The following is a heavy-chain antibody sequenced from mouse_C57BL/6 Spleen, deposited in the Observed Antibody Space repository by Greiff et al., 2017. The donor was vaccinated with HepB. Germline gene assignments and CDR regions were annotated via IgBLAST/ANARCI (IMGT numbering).Heavy chain of an antibody. CDR3: AREGNYGYGNAMDY. CDR1: GYTFTSYW. CDR2: IYPGSGSI. V-gene: IGHV1-55*01. Sequence: VQLKQPGAELVKPGASVKMSCKASGYTFTSYWITWVKQRPGQGLEWIGDIYPGSGSINYNEKFKSKATLTVDTSSSTAYMQLSSLTSEDSAVYYCAREGNYGYGNAMDYWGQGTSVTVSS. D-gene: IGHD2-2*01. J-gene: IGHJ4*01.